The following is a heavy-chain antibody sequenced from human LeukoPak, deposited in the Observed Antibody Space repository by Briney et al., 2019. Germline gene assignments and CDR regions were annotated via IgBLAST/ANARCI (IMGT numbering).Heavy chain of an antibody. CDR1: GYTFTGYY. J-gene: IGHJ4*02. V-gene: IGHV1-2*02. CDR2: INTNSGGT. Sequence: ASVKVSFKASGYTFTGYYMNWVRQAPGQGLEWMGWINTNSGGTNYAQKFQGRVTMTRDTSISTAYMALSRLRSDDTAVYYCARASCSSTSCGADQWGQGTLVTVSS. D-gene: IGHD2-2*01. CDR3: ARASCSSTSCGADQ.